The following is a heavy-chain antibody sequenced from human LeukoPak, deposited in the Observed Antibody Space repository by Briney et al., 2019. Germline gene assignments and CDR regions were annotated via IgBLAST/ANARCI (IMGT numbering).Heavy chain of an antibody. CDR1: GYTFTSYD. J-gene: IGHJ6*02. D-gene: IGHD1-7*01. V-gene: IGHV1-8*01. CDR2: MNPNSGNT. Sequence: ASVKVSCKASGYTFTSYDINWVRQATGQGLEWMGWMNPNSGNTGYAQKFQGRVTMTRNTSISTAYMELSSLRSEDTAVYYCARGRSWNYFLSPLGQDYYYYYGMDVWGQGTTVTVSS. CDR3: ARGRSWNYFLSPLGQDYYYYYGMDV.